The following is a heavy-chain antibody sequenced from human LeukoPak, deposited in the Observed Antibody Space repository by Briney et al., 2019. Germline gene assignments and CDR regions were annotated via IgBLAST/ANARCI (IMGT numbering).Heavy chain of an antibody. CDR2: IGANGANT. CDR3: ASRPRDTSGYYLGAFHD. D-gene: IGHD3-22*01. V-gene: IGHV3-23*01. CDR1: GFTFTNYA. Sequence: GGSLRLSCAASGFTFTNYAMTSARHAPGKGLEWVSVIGANGANTYYSDSVKGRFTVSRDNSQNTLFLHMSSLRAEDTAVYFCASRPRDTSGYYLGAFHDWGQGTTVSVSS. J-gene: IGHJ3*01.